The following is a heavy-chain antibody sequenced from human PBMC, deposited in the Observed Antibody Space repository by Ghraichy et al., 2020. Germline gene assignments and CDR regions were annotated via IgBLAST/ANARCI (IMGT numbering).Heavy chain of an antibody. CDR1: GFIFDNFA. D-gene: IGHD2-2*01. V-gene: IGHV3-9*01. Sequence: GGSLRLSCAASGFIFDNFAVHWVRQAPGKGLEWVSGISWNSGSIGYADSVKGRFTISRDNAKNSLYLQMNSLRPEDTALYYCAKDRTSLPAAPADYWGQGTRVTVSS. CDR3: AKDRTSLPAAPADY. J-gene: IGHJ4*02. CDR2: ISWNSGSI.